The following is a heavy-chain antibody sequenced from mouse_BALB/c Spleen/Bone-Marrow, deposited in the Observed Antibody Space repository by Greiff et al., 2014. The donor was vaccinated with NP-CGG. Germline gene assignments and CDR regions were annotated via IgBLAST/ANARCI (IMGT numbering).Heavy chain of an antibody. CDR1: GFSLTSCG. V-gene: IGHV2-9*02. CDR2: IWAGGST. D-gene: IGHD2-3*01. CDR3: ARDNGYYVDYAMDY. Sequence: VMLVESGPGLVAPSQSLSITCTVSGFSLTSCGVHWVRQPPGKGLEWLGVIWAGGSTNYNSALMSRLSISKDNSKSQVFLKMNSLQTDDTAMYYCARDNGYYVDYAMDYWGQGTSVTVSS. J-gene: IGHJ4*01.